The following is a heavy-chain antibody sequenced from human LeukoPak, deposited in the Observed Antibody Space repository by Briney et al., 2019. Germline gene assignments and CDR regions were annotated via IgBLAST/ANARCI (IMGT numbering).Heavy chain of an antibody. CDR3: TKLLWFGELLDYFCGMDV. CDR2: IRSKAYGGTT. J-gene: IGHJ6*02. CDR1: GFTFGDYG. Sequence: GGSLRLSCTASGFTFGDYGMSWFRQAPGKGLEWVGFIRSKAYGGTTEYAASVKGRFTISRDDSKSIDYLQMNSLKTEDTAVYYCTKLLWFGELLDYFCGMDVWGQGTTVTVSS. D-gene: IGHD3-10*01. V-gene: IGHV3-49*03.